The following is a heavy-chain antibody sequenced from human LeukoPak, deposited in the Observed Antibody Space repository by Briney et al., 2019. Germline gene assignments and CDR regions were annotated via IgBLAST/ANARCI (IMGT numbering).Heavy chain of an antibody. CDR2: IIPIFGTA. V-gene: IGHV1-69*05. CDR3: ARAVRYCSSTSSYDPPFFDY. CDR1: GGTFSSYA. J-gene: IGHJ4*02. D-gene: IGHD2-2*01. Sequence: SVKVSCKASGGTFSSYAISWVRQAPGQGLEWMGGIIPIFGTANYAQKFHGRVTITTDESTSTAYMELSSLRSEGTAVYYCARAVRYCSSTSSYDPPFFDYWGQGTLVTVSS.